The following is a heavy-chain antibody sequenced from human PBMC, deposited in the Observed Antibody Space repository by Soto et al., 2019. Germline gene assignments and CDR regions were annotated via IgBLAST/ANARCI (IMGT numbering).Heavy chain of an antibody. CDR1: GFTFSSYS. J-gene: IGHJ5*02. CDR3: ARSPSPYCTYGVCRDLGWFDP. CDR2: ISSSSSTI. Sequence: EVQLVESGGGLVQPGGSLRLSCAASGFTFSSYSMNWVRQAPGKGLEWVSYISSSSSTIYYADSVKGRFTISRDNAKNPLHLQMHSLRAEDTAVYYCARSPSPYCTYGVCRDLGWFDPWGQGTLVTVSS. V-gene: IGHV3-48*01. D-gene: IGHD2-8*01.